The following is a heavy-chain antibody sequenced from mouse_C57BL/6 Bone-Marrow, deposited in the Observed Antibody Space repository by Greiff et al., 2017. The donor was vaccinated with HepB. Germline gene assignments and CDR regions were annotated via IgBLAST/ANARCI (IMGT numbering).Heavy chain of an antibody. CDR2: ISNGGGST. CDR1: GFTFSDYY. J-gene: IGHJ1*03. D-gene: IGHD1-1*01. Sequence: EVMLVESGGGLVQPGGSLKLSCAASGFTFSDYYMYWVRQTPEKRLEWVAYISNGGGSTYYPDTVKGRFTISRDNAKNTLYLQMSRLKSEDTAMYYCARHTLYYYGSSYGYFDVWGTGTTVTVSS. CDR3: ARHTLYYYGSSYGYFDV. V-gene: IGHV5-12*01.